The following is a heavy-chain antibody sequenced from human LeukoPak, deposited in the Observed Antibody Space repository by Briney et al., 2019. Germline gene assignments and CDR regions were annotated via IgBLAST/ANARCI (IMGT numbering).Heavy chain of an antibody. CDR1: GYTFTSYG. Sequence: ASVKVSCKASGYTFTSYGISWVRQAPGQGLEWMGWMSAYNGKTNYAQKLQGRVFMTRDTSMSTAYMELRSLRSDDTAVYYCATEGHDRYSGYDSMIDCSYYSKDVWGKGTTVTISS. J-gene: IGHJ6*03. CDR3: ATEGHDRYSGYDSMIDCSYYSKDV. V-gene: IGHV1-18*01. CDR2: MSAYNGKT. D-gene: IGHD5-12*01.